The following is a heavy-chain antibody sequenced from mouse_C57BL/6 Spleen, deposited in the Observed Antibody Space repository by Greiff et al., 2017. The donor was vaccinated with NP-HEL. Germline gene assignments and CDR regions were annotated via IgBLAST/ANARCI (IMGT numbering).Heavy chain of an antibody. D-gene: IGHD2-14*01. J-gene: IGHJ4*01. CDR3: ARDGTTYAMDY. CDR2: IDPSDSYT. Sequence: VQLQQPGAELVRPGTSVKLSCKASGYTFTSYWMHWVKQRPGQGLEWIGVIDPSDSYTNYNQKFKGKATLTVDTSSSTAYMQLSSLTYEDSVVYYCARDGTTYAMDYWGQGTSVTVSS. CDR1: GYTFTSYW. V-gene: IGHV1-59*01.